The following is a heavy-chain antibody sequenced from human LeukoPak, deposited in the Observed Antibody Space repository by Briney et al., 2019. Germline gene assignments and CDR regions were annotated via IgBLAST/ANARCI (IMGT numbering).Heavy chain of an antibody. J-gene: IGHJ5*01. V-gene: IGHV4-39*02. CDR1: GASISSSIHY. CDR2: VYYSGGT. Sequence: SETLSLTCAVSGASISSSIHYWGWVRQPPGKGLEWIGSVYYSGGTYYNPSLESRLTNSVDTSNNRFSLKLKSVTAADTAVFYCARVTTGSTTLDSWGQGILVTVSS. CDR3: ARVTTGSTTLDS. D-gene: IGHD1-1*01.